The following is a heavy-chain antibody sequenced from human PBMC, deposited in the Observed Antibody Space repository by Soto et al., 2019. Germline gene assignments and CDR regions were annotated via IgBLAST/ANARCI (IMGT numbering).Heavy chain of an antibody. Sequence: QVQLVQSGAEVKKPGVSVKVSCKASGYSFTAYGISWVRQAPGQGLEWMGWISTAHSDIGYAQKFQGRVTMTTDTSTSTAYMELRSLRSNDTAVSYCARDLAYIREFWGQGTLVTVSS. J-gene: IGHJ4*02. CDR2: ISTAHSDI. CDR1: GYSFTAYG. CDR3: ARDLAYIREF. D-gene: IGHD4-17*01. V-gene: IGHV1-18*01.